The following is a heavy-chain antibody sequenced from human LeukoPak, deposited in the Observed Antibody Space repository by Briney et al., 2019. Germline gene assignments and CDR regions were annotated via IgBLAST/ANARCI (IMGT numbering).Heavy chain of an antibody. CDR2: IYYTGST. Sequence: SETLSLTCTVSGGSISTYYRSWIRQPPGKGLEWVGYIYYTGSTSYNPSLKIRVTISLDASKNQFSLELKSVTPADTAVYYCARGGNYWPQWWFDPWGRGTLVTVSS. CDR3: ARGGNYWPQWWFDP. J-gene: IGHJ5*02. CDR1: GGSISTYY. D-gene: IGHD1-26*01. V-gene: IGHV4-59*01.